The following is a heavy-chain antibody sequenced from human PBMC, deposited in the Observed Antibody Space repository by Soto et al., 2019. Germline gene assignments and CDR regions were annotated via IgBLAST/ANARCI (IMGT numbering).Heavy chain of an antibody. CDR1: GFTFSGSA. CDR2: IRSKANSYAT. V-gene: IGHV3-73*01. Sequence: GGSLRLSCAASGFTFSGSAMHWVRQASGKGLEWVGRIRSKANSYATAYAASVKGRFTISRDDSKNTAYLQMNSLKTEDTAVYYCTRSLNYGDYGYFQHWGQGTLVTVS. J-gene: IGHJ1*01. CDR3: TRSLNYGDYGYFQH. D-gene: IGHD4-17*01.